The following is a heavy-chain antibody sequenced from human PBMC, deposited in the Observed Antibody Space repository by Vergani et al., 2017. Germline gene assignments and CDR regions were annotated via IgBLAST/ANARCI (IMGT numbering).Heavy chain of an antibody. CDR3: ARGRDYYGSGSYYYGMDV. Sequence: QVQLQESGPGLVKPSQTLSLTCTVSGGSISSGDYYWSWIRQPPGKGLEWIGYIYYSGSTYYNPSLKSRVTISVDTSKNQFSLKLSSVTAADTAVYYCARGRDYYGSGSYYYGMDVWGQGTTVTVSS. CDR2: IYYSGST. D-gene: IGHD3-10*01. CDR1: GGSISSGDYY. V-gene: IGHV4-30-4*08. J-gene: IGHJ6*02.